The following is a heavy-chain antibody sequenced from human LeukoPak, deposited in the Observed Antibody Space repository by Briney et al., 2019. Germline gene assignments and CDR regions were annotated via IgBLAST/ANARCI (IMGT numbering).Heavy chain of an antibody. D-gene: IGHD5-12*01. J-gene: IGHJ4*02. CDR3: ARQQNRGYGLPFDY. Sequence: SETLSLTCTVSGGSISSSSYYWGWIRQPPGKGLEWIGSIYYSGNTYYNPSLKSRVTVSVDTSKNQFSLKLSSVTAADTAVYYCARQQNRGYGLPFDYWGQGTLVTVSS. CDR2: IYYSGNT. CDR1: GGSISSSSYY. V-gene: IGHV4-39*01.